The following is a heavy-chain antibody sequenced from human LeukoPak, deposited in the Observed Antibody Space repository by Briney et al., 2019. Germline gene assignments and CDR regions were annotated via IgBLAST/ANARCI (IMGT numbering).Heavy chain of an antibody. D-gene: IGHD3-9*01. V-gene: IGHV3-7*01. J-gene: IGHJ4*02. CDR2: IKQDGSEK. CDR3: AREKRYNDLLTGYYSFDY. Sequence: GGSLRLSCAASGFTFSSHWMSWVRQAPGKGLEWVANIKQDGSEKYYVVSVRGRFTISRENAKNSLYLQMNSLRAEDTAVYYCAREKRYNDLLTGYYSFDYWGQGTLVPVSS. CDR1: GFTFSSHW.